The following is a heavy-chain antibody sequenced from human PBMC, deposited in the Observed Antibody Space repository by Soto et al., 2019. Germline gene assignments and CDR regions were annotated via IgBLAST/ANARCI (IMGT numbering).Heavy chain of an antibody. CDR1: GYTFTSYD. CDR3: ARSVEWLASFDY. V-gene: IGHV1-8*01. Sequence: QVQLVQSGAEVKKPGASVKVSCKASGYTFTSYDINWVRQTTGQGLEWMGWMNPNSGNTGYAQKFQGRVTMTRNTSISTAYMELSSLRSEDTAVYYCARSVEWLASFDYWGQGTLVTVSS. J-gene: IGHJ4*02. D-gene: IGHD6-19*01. CDR2: MNPNSGNT.